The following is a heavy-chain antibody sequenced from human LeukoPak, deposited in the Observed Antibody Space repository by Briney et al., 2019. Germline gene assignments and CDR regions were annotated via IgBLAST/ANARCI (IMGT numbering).Heavy chain of an antibody. CDR1: GFTFSSYA. V-gene: IGHV3-23*01. Sequence: GGSLRLSCAASGFTFSSYAVSWVRQAPGKGLEWVSAISGSGGSTYYADSVKGRFTISRDNSKNTLYLQMNSLRAEDTAVYYCAKDQVLGLLFDYWGQGTLVTVSS. J-gene: IGHJ4*02. CDR3: AKDQVLGLLFDY. D-gene: IGHD2-2*01. CDR2: ISGSGGST.